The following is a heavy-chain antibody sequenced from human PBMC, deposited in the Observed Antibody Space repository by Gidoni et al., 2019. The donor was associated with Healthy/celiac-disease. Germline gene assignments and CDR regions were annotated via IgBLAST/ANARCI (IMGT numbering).Heavy chain of an antibody. V-gene: IGHV6-1*01. D-gene: IGHD6-13*01. CDR2: PYYRSKWYN. J-gene: IGHJ4*02. CDR1: GASVSRNSAA. Sequence: QVQLQQSGPGLVKPSQTLSLTCAISGASVSRNSAACNWIRQSPSRGLEWLGRPYYRSKWYNDYAVSVKSRITINPDTSKNQFSLQLNSVTPEDTAVYYCARDSAQLVRNYFDYWGQGTLVTVSS. CDR3: ARDSAQLVRNYFDY.